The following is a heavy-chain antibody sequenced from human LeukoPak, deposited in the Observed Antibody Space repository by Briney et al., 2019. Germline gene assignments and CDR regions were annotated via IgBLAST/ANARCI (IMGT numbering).Heavy chain of an antibody. CDR3: ARGRWQQPFDY. D-gene: IGHD6-13*01. V-gene: IGHV1-8*03. CDR2: MNPNSGNT. J-gene: IGHJ4*02. Sequence: ASVKVSCKASGYTFTSYDINWVRQAPGQGLEWMGWMNPNSGNTGYAQKFQGRVTITRNTSISTAYMELSSLRSEDTAVYYCARGRWQQPFDYWGQGTLVTVSS. CDR1: GYTFTSYD.